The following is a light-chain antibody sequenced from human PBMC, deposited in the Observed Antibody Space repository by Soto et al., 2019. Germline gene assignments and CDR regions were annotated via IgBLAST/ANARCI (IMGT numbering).Light chain of an antibody. Sequence: DVQMTQSPSSVSASVGDRVTITCRASHDISRWLAWYQQKPGQAPKFLIYAASNLQSGDPSRFSGSGSGTDFALTISSLQPEDFAAYYCQQGDNLPVTFGQGTRLEMK. CDR3: QQGDNLPVT. CDR2: AAS. J-gene: IGKJ5*01. V-gene: IGKV1D-12*01. CDR1: HDISRW.